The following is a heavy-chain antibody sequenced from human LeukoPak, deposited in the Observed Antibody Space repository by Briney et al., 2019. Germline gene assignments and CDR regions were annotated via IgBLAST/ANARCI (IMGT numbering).Heavy chain of an antibody. Sequence: GGSLRLSCAASGFTFSSYAMHWVRQAPGQGLEWMGWINPNSGGTNYAQKFQGRVTMTRDTSISTAYMELSRLRSDDTAVYYCARVGSIVRALDYWGQGTLVTVSS. CDR3: ARVGSIVRALDY. V-gene: IGHV1-2*02. D-gene: IGHD2-8*01. CDR2: INPNSGGT. CDR1: GFTFSSYA. J-gene: IGHJ4*02.